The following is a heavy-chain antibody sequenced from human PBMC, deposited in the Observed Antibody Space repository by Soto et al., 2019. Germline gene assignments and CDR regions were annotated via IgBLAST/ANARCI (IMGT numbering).Heavy chain of an antibody. J-gene: IGHJ4*02. V-gene: IGHV3-33*01. Sequence: PGGSLRLSCAASGFRFSTYAMHWVRQAPGKGLEWVAVIWYDGSNKYYVDSVKGRFTISRDNSKNTLYLQMTSLRAEDTAVYYCARDADSSGIGCDYWGQGT. CDR3: ARDADSSGIGCDY. CDR1: GFRFSTYA. CDR2: IWYDGSNK. D-gene: IGHD3-22*01.